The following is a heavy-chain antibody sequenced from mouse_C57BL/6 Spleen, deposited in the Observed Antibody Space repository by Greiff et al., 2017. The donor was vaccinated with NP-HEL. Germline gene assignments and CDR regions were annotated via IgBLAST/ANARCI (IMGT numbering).Heavy chain of an antibody. Sequence: QVQLQQSGAELVRPGASVKLSCKASGYTFTDYYINWVKQRPGQGLEWIARIYPGGGNTYYNEKFKGKATLTAEKSSSTAYMQLSSLTSEDSAVYFCARKGDAMDYWGQGTSVTVSS. CDR3: ARKGDAMDY. CDR1: GYTFTDYY. CDR2: IYPGGGNT. V-gene: IGHV1-76*01. J-gene: IGHJ4*01.